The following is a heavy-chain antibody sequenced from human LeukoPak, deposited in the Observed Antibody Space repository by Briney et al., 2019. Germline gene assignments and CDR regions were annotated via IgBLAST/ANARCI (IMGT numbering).Heavy chain of an antibody. CDR1: GFSVSTYY. J-gene: IGHJ4*02. D-gene: IGHD3-10*01. Sequence: GGSLRLSCAASGFSVSTYYMSWVRQAPGKGLEWVSTLYADDTTYYINSVKGRFAIFRDHSKNTLFLQMNSLSAEDTAVYYCARDIAGNFGELSLDYWGQGALVTVSS. V-gene: IGHV3-53*01. CDR2: LYADDTT. CDR3: ARDIAGNFGELSLDY.